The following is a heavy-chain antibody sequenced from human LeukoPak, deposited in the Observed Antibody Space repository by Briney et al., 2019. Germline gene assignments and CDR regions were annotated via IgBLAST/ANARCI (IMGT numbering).Heavy chain of an antibody. V-gene: IGHV3-7*01. CDR3: ARDETRRFDY. Sequence: GGSLRLSCAASGFTFSNYWMTWVRQAPGKGLEWVANIKEDGREKYYVDSVKGRFTISKDNTQNSLYLQMNSLRVEDTAVYYCARDETRRFDYWGQGTLVTVSS. CDR2: IKEDGREK. CDR1: GFTFSNYW. J-gene: IGHJ4*02.